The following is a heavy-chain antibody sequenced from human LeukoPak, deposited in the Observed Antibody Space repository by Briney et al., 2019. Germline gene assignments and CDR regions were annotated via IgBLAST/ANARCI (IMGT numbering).Heavy chain of an antibody. Sequence: RPSETLSLTCTVSGDSINNSDYSWSWIRQPPGKGLEWIGYIYHSGSTYYNPSLKSRVTISVDRSKNQFSLKLSSVTAADTAVYYCARAETYYYDSSGYYWDAFDIWGQGTMVTVSS. J-gene: IGHJ3*02. CDR1: GDSINNSDYS. CDR2: IYHSGST. V-gene: IGHV4-30-2*01. CDR3: ARAETYYYDSSGYYWDAFDI. D-gene: IGHD3-22*01.